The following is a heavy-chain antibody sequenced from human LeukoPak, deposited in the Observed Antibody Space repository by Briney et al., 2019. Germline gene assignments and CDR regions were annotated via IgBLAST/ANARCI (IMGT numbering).Heavy chain of an antibody. CDR2: IYSGSNT. CDR1: GFTVSSNH. CDR3: AGYSSSSPAMDV. D-gene: IGHD6-6*01. Sequence: GGSLRLSCAASGFTVSSNHMSWVRQAPGKGLEWVSVIYSGSNTYYEDSVKGRFTISRDTSKNTLYLQMNSLRAEDTAVYYCAGYSSSSPAMDVWGQGTTVTVSS. V-gene: IGHV3-53*01. J-gene: IGHJ6*02.